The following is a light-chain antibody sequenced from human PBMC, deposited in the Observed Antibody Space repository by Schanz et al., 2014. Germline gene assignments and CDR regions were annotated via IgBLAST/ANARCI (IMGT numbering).Light chain of an antibody. Sequence: QSALTQPASVSGSPGQSITISCTGTSSDIGGRAYVSWYQQRPGKAPQLILYDVNSRPSGVSDRFSGSKSGNTASLTISGLQAEDEANYYCCSYAGSPWLFGGGTKLTVL. CDR1: SSDIGGRAY. J-gene: IGLJ3*02. V-gene: IGLV2-14*01. CDR3: CSYAGSPWL. CDR2: DVN.